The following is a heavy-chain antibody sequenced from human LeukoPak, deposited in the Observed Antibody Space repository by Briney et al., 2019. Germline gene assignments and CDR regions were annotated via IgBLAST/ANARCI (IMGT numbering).Heavy chain of an antibody. CDR3: ARGGVVLWFGELFKNYYYHMDV. V-gene: IGHV4-61*02. CDR1: GGSISSGSYY. D-gene: IGHD3-10*01. J-gene: IGHJ6*03. Sequence: SETLSLTCTVSGGSISSGSYYWSWIRQPAGKGLEWIGRIYTSGSTNYNPSLKSRVTISVDTSKNQFSLKLSSVTAADTAVYYCARGGVVLWFGELFKNYYYHMDVWGKGTTVTVSS. CDR2: IYTSGST.